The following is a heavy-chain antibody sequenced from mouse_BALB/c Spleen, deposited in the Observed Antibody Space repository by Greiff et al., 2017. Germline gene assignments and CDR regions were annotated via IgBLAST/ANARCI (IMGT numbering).Heavy chain of an antibody. D-gene: IGHD1-2*01. V-gene: IGHV1S135*01. CDR2: IDPYNGGT. CDR3: TATDAY. J-gene: IGHJ3*01. Sequence: EVQLQQSGPELGKPGASVKISCKASGYSFTGYNMYWVKQSHRKSLEWIGYIDPYNGGTSYNQKSKGKATLTVDKSSSTAYMHLNSLTSEDSAIYYCTATDAYWGQGTLVTVSA. CDR1: GYSFTGYN.